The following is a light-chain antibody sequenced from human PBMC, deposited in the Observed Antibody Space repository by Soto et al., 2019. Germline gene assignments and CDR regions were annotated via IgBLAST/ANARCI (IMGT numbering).Light chain of an antibody. Sequence: EIVLTQSPGTLSLSPGERATLSCRASQSVSSTYLAWYQQKPGQAPRLLIYGASSRATGIPDRLSGSGSGTDFTLTISRLEPEDFAVYYCQQYDSSPWTFGQGTKVDI. CDR1: QSVSSTY. J-gene: IGKJ1*01. V-gene: IGKV3-20*01. CDR3: QQYDSSPWT. CDR2: GAS.